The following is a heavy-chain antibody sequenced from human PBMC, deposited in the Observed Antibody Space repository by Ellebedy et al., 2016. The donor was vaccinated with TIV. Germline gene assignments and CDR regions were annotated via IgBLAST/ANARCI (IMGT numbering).Heavy chain of an antibody. CDR2: IIPIFGTA. D-gene: IGHD1-26*01. CDR3: ARDGGSYYYYGMDV. J-gene: IGHJ6*02. V-gene: IGHV1-69*13. CDR1: GGTFSSYA. Sequence: SVKVSCXASGGTFSSYAISWVRQAPGQGLEWMGGIIPIFGTANYAQKFQGRVTITADESTSTAYMELSSLRSEDTAVYYCARDGGSYYYYGMDVWGQGTTVTVSS.